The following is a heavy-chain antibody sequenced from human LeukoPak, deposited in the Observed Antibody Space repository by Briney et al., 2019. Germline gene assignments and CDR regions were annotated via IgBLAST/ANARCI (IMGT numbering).Heavy chain of an antibody. CDR3: ARRFRTGGDLHHDAYDV. Sequence: SETLSLTCSVSGGSISDYFWGWIRQPPGKGLEWIGHVYYIGKPTCSPSLESRVSISVDTSKTQFSLELPSVTAADTAVYYCARRFRTGGDLHHDAYDVWGQGTVVTVSS. CDR1: GGSISDYF. V-gene: IGHV4-59*12. CDR2: VYYIGKP. D-gene: IGHD3-16*01. J-gene: IGHJ3*01.